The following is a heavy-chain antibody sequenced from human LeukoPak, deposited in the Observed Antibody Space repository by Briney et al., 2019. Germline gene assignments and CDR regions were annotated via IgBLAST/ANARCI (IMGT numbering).Heavy chain of an antibody. CDR3: ARGHARSYSGDWFDP. J-gene: IGHJ5*02. CDR2: IIPILGIA. Sequence: SVKVSCKASGGTFSSYAISWVRQAPGQGLEWMGRIIPILGIANYAQKFQGRVTITADESTSTAYMELSSLRSGDTAVYYCARGHARSYSGDWFDPWGQGTLVTVSS. D-gene: IGHD1-26*01. V-gene: IGHV1-69*04. CDR1: GGTFSSYA.